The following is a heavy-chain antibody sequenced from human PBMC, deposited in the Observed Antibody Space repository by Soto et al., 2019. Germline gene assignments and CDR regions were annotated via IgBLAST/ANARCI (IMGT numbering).Heavy chain of an antibody. D-gene: IGHD1-26*01. CDR3: VRVHSGTYTFDY. CDR2: TRNKAHSYTT. CDR1: GFTFSDHY. V-gene: IGHV3-72*01. Sequence: PGGSLRLSCAASGFTFSDHYIDWVRQAPGKGLEWVGRTRNKAHSYTTEYAASVKGRFTISRDNSKNSVYLQMNSLRTEDTAVYYCVRVHSGTYTFDYWAQGTLVTVSS. J-gene: IGHJ4*02.